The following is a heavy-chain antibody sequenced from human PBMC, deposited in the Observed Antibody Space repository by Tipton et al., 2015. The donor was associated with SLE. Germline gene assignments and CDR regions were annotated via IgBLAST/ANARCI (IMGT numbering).Heavy chain of an antibody. J-gene: IGHJ4*02. CDR2: IYYSGTT. V-gene: IGHV4-39*07. CDR1: GGSVLSGPNS. CDR3: VRSSVLERRRYFDS. D-gene: IGHD1-1*01. Sequence: TLSLTCSVSGGSVLSGPNSWGWIRQSPRTGLEWIGLIYYSGTTFCNPSLRSRVSISLDTPKNQFSLRLTSVTAADTAVYFCVRSSVLERRRYFDSWGQGTLVIVSS.